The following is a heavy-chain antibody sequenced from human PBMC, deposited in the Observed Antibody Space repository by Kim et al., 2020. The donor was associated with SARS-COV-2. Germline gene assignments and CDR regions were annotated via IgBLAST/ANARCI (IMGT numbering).Heavy chain of an antibody. CDR1: GFTFSSYA. Sequence: GGSLRLSCAASGFTFSSYAMHWVRQAPGKGLEWVAVISYDGSNKYYADSVKGRFTISRDNSKNTLYLQMNSLRAEDTAVYYCARALSGSYWGGGDYWGQG. J-gene: IGHJ4*02. CDR3: ARALSGSYWGGGDY. D-gene: IGHD1-26*01. CDR2: ISYDGSNK. V-gene: IGHV3-30-3*01.